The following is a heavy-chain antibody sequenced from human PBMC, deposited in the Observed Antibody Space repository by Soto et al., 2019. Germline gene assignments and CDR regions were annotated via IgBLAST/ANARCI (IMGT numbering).Heavy chain of an antibody. V-gene: IGHV1-18*04. CDR3: ASADYGHSHFYYYGMDV. Sequence: ASVKVSCKASGYTFTSYGISWVRQAPGQGLEWMGWISAYNGNTNYAQKLQGRVTMTTDTSTSTAYMELRSLRSDDTAVYYCASADYGHSHFYYYGMDVRGQGTTVTVSS. D-gene: IGHD4-17*01. CDR2: ISAYNGNT. J-gene: IGHJ6*02. CDR1: GYTFTSYG.